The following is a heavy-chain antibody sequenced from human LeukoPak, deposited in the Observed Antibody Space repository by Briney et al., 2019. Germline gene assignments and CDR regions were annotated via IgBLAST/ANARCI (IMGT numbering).Heavy chain of an antibody. CDR2: IYYSGST. Sequence: PSETLSLTCTVSGGSISSYYWSWIRQPPGKGLEWTGYIYYSGSTNYNPSLKSRVTISVDTSKNQFSLKLSSVTAADTAVYYCARDPSYYYGSGSYFDAFDIWGQGTMVTVSS. V-gene: IGHV4-59*01. D-gene: IGHD3-10*01. J-gene: IGHJ3*02. CDR1: GGSISSYY. CDR3: ARDPSYYYGSGSYFDAFDI.